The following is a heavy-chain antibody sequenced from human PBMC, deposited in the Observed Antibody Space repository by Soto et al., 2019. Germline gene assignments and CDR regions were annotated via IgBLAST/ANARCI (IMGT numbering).Heavy chain of an antibody. V-gene: IGHV4-30-4*01. J-gene: IGHJ4*02. Sequence: QVQLQESGPGLVKPSQTLSLTCTVSGGSISSGDYYWSWIRQPPGKGLEWIGYIYYSGTTYYNPSIKTRATITIDTAENHFSLKVSSVTAADTAVYYRATDVAGYHVDYWGQGTVVTVS. CDR3: ATDVAGYHVDY. D-gene: IGHD3-9*01. CDR2: IYYSGTT. CDR1: GGSISSGDYY.